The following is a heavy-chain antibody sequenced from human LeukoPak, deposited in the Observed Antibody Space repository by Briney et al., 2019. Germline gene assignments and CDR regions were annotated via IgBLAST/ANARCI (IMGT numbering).Heavy chain of an antibody. CDR2: MYYSGST. J-gene: IGHJ5*02. CDR3: ARPYYYDSRIDP. Sequence: SRTLSLTCTVSGGSISSGDYYWSWIRQPPGKGLEWIAYMYYSGSTYYNPSLKSRVTMSADTSKNQLSLKLSSVTAADTAVYYCARPYYYDSRIDPWGQGILVTVSS. V-gene: IGHV4-30-4*01. D-gene: IGHD3-22*01. CDR1: GGSISSGDYY.